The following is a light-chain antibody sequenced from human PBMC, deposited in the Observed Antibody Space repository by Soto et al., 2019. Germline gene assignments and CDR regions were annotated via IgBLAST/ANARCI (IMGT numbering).Light chain of an antibody. CDR1: SGSIGSSY. Sequence: NFMLTQPHSVSESPGKTVTISCTRSSGSIGSSYVQWYQQRPGSSPTTVIFEDNQRPTGVPVRFSGSIDSSSNSASLVIYGLRTEDEAGYYCQSYDASNPLVFGGGTKVTVL. V-gene: IGLV6-57*01. CDR2: EDN. J-gene: IGLJ3*02. CDR3: QSYDASNPLV.